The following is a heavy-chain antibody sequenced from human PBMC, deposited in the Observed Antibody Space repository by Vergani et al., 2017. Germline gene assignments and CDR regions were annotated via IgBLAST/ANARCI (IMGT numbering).Heavy chain of an antibody. Sequence: QVHLNEAGPGLVKPSQTLSLPCTVPGASLTSGCFYWRWIRQPAGKGLGWIGRIHASGTKNYNPSLRSRVPLSVDTSKNQFSLKMLSMTAADTAVYYCVRGSWRSDLRGVYWFDTWGQGTLVSVSS. D-gene: IGHD3-10*01. J-gene: IGHJ5*02. V-gene: IGHV4-61*02. CDR3: VRGSWRSDLRGVYWFDT. CDR1: GASLTSGCFY. CDR2: IHASGTK.